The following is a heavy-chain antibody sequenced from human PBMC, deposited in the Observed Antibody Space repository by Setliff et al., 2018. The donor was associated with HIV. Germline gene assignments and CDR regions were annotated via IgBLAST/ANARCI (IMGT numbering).Heavy chain of an antibody. CDR1: GGSISSYY. CDR3: ARGPGHDSSGYYYDYYYMDV. V-gene: IGHV4-4*08. Sequence: SSETLSLTCTVSGGSISSYYWSWIRQPPGKGLEWIGYIYTSGSTNYNPSLKSRVTISVDTSKNQFSLKLSSVTAADTAVYYCARGPGHDSSGYYYDYYYMDVWGKGTTVTSP. J-gene: IGHJ6*03. CDR2: IYTSGST. D-gene: IGHD3-22*01.